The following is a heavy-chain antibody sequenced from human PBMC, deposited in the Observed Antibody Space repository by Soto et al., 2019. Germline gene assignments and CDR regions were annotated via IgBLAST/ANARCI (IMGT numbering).Heavy chain of an antibody. D-gene: IGHD3-22*01. Sequence: EVQLLESGGGLVQPGGSLRLSCAASGFTFSSYAMSWVRQAPGKGLEWVSAISGSGGSTYYADSVKGRFTISRDNSKNTVYLQMHRLRAEDTAVYYCAKRRNYYDSSGYYYGSYWYFDLWGRGTLVTVSS. J-gene: IGHJ2*01. CDR2: ISGSGGST. V-gene: IGHV3-23*01. CDR3: AKRRNYYDSSGYYYGSYWYFDL. CDR1: GFTFSSYA.